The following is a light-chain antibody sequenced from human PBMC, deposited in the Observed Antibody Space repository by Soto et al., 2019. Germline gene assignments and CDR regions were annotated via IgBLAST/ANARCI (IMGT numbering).Light chain of an antibody. J-gene: IGLJ2*01. CDR3: GTWDSSLSAVV. CDR1: SSNIGNNY. V-gene: IGLV1-51*02. Sequence: QSVLTQPPSVSAAPGQRVTISCSGSSSNIGNNYVSWYQQLPGTAPKLLIYENDKRPSGIPDRFSGSKSGTSATLGLTGFQTGDEADYYCGTWDSSLSAVVFGGGSQLTVL. CDR2: END.